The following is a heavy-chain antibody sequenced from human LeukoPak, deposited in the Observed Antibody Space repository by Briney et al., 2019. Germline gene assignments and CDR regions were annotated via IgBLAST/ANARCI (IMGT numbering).Heavy chain of an antibody. V-gene: IGHV3-21*01. CDR2: ISRSSSYI. J-gene: IGHJ6*03. CDR3: ARVIGWELQGNYMDV. D-gene: IGHD1-26*01. Sequence: PGGSLRLSCAASGFTFSNYNMNWVRQAPGKGLEWVSSISRSSSYIFYGDSVKGRFTISRDNAKNSLYLQMNSLRAEDTAVYYCARVIGWELQGNYMDVWGKGTTVTVSS. CDR1: GFTFSNYN.